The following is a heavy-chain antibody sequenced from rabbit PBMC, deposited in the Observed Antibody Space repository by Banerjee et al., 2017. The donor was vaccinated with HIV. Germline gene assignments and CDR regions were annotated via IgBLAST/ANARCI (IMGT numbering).Heavy chain of an antibody. D-gene: IGHD2-1*01. Sequence: QSLEESGGDLVKPGASLTLTCTASGFSFSSYWMCWVRQAPGKGLEWIACIWNGDGSTYYASWAKGRFTISKTSSTTVTLQMTSLTAADTATYFCARGSYDDATFNLWGPGTLSPS. J-gene: IGHJ4*01. CDR2: IWNGDGST. CDR3: ARGSYDDATFNL. CDR1: GFSFSSYW. V-gene: IGHV1S40*01.